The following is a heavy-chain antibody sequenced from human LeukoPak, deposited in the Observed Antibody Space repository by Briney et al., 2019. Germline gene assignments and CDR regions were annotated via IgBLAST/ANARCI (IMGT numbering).Heavy chain of an antibody. D-gene: IGHD3-9*01. J-gene: IGHJ6*02. Sequence: SETLSLTCTVSGGSISSYYWSWIRQPPGKGLEWIGYIYYSGSTNYNPSLKSRVTISVDTSKNQFSLKLSSVTAADTAVYYCASSLRYFDWTLRFGMNVWGQGTTVTVSS. CDR1: GGSISSYY. V-gene: IGHV4-59*08. CDR2: IYYSGST. CDR3: ASSLRYFDWTLRFGMNV.